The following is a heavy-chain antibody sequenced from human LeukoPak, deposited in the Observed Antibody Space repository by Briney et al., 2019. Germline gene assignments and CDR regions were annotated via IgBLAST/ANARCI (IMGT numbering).Heavy chain of an antibody. CDR2: IYYSGTT. D-gene: IGHD4-17*01. V-gene: IGHV4-39*07. J-gene: IGHJ4*02. CDR1: GDSISSSLYY. CDR3: ARDLGPAYGETGDFDY. Sequence: TSETLSLTCTVSGDSISSSLYYWGWIRQPPGKGLEWIGNIYYSGTTYYNPSLKSRVTMSVDTSKNQFSLSLYSVTAADTAVYYCARDLGPAYGETGDFDYWGQGTLVTVST.